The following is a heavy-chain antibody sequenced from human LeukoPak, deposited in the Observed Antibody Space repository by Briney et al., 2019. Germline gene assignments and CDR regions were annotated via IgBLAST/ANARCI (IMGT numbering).Heavy chain of an antibody. J-gene: IGHJ6*03. CDR2: INWNGGST. CDR3: ARDRGVLEWSGPYYMDV. Sequence: GGSLRFSCAASGFTFDDYGMSWVRQAPGKGLEWVSGINWNGGSTGYADSVKGRFTISRDNAKNSLYLQMNSLRAEDTALYYCARDRGVLEWSGPYYMDVWGKGTTVTVSS. V-gene: IGHV3-20*04. CDR1: GFTFDDYG. D-gene: IGHD3-3*01.